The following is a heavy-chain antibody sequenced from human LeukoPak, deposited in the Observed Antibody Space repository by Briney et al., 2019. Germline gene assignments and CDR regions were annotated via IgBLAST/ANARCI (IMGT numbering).Heavy chain of an antibody. CDR2: MNPNSGNT. D-gene: IGHD3-22*01. CDR3: ARDLRNYYDSSGYPEGR. CDR1: GYTFTSYD. Sequence: ASVKVSCKASGYTFTSYDINWVRQATGQGLEWMGWMNPNSGNTGYAQKFQGRVTMTRDTSISTAYMELSRLRSDDTAVYYCARDLRNYYDSSGYPEGRWGQGTLVTVSS. J-gene: IGHJ4*02. V-gene: IGHV1-8*01.